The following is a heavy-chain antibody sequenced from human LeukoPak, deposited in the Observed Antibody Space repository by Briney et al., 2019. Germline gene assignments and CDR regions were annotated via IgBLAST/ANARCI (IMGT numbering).Heavy chain of an antibody. CDR3: ARDSYYYDSRGYYYGLGY. D-gene: IGHD3-22*01. CDR1: GFTFSSYS. CDR2: ISSSSSYI. V-gene: IGHV3-21*01. J-gene: IGHJ4*02. Sequence: KPGGSLRLSCAASGFTFSSYSMNWVRQAPGKGLEWVSSISSSSSYIYYADSVKGRFTISRDNAKNSLYLQMNSLRAEDTAVYYCARDSYYYDSRGYYYGLGYWGQGTLVTVSS.